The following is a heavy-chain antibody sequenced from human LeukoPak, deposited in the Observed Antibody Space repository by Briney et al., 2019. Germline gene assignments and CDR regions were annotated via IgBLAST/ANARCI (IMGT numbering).Heavy chain of an antibody. J-gene: IGHJ4*02. D-gene: IGHD4-11*01. CDR2: IVVGSGNT. CDR3: AADTDYSRTFDY. V-gene: IGHV1-58*01. Sequence: SVKVSCKASGFTFTSSAVQWVRQARGQRLEWIGWIVVGSGNTNYAQKFQERVTITRDMSTSTAYMELSSLRSEDTAVYYCAADTDYSRTFDYWGQGTLVTVSS. CDR1: GFTFTSSA.